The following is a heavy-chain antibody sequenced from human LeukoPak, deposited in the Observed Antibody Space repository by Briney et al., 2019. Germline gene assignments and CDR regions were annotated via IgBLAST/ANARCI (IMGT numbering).Heavy chain of an antibody. V-gene: IGHV3-23*01. CDR3: AKQSGYPEYFQH. Sequence: GGSLRLSCAASGFTFSSYAMSWVRQAPGKGLEWVSAISGSGGSTYYADPVKGRFTISRDNSKNTLYLQMNSLRAEDTAVYYCAKQSGYPEYFQHWGQGTLVTVSS. J-gene: IGHJ1*01. CDR2: ISGSGGST. D-gene: IGHD3-22*01. CDR1: GFTFSSYA.